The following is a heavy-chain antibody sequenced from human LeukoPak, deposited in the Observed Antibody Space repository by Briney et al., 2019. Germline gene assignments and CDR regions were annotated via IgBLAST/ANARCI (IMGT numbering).Heavy chain of an antibody. CDR1: GGSISSGSYY. V-gene: IGHV4-61*02. CDR3: ASMTYYYDSSGYYYEGNSDY. J-gene: IGHJ4*01. D-gene: IGHD3-22*01. Sequence: PSETLSLTCTVSGGSISSGSYYWSWIRQPAGKGLEWIGRIYTSGSTNYNPSLKSRVTISVDTSKNQFSLKLSSVTAADTAVYYCASMTYYYDSSGYYYEGNSDYWGQEPWSPSPQ. CDR2: IYTSGST.